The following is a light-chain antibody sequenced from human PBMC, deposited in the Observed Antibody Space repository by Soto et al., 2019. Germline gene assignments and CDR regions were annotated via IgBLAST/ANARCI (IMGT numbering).Light chain of an antibody. CDR2: GAS. CDR1: QSVSSNY. Sequence: EIVLTQSPGTLSVSPGGRVTLSCRASQSVSSNYLAWYQQRPGQAPRLLIFGASYRATGIPDRFSGSGSGTDFTLTISRLEPEDFAVYYCQQYSSSPPEFTFGPGTKVDIK. V-gene: IGKV3-20*01. J-gene: IGKJ3*01. CDR3: QQYSSSPPEFT.